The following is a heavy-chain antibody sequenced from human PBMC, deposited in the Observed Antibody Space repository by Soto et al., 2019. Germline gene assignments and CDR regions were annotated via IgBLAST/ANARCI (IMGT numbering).Heavy chain of an antibody. V-gene: IGHV3-48*02. J-gene: IGHJ6*02. CDR2: ISGLSTTI. Sequence: GGSLRLSCVASESTFSRYSMNWVRQAPGKGLEWVSYISGLSTTIYYAHSVKGRFTISRDDANNSLYLQMNSLRDDDTAVYYCATLSHYYSGMDVWGQGTTVTVSS. CDR1: ESTFSRYS. CDR3: ATLSHYYSGMDV.